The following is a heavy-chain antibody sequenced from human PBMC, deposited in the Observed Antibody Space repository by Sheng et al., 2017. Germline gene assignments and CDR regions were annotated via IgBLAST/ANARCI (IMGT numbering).Heavy chain of an antibody. J-gene: IGHJ3*02. CDR1: GGSFSTYA. CDR2: IIPIFGTA. Sequence: QVHLVQSGAQVKKPGSSVKVSCKASGGSFSTYAISWLRQAPGQGLEWMGGIIPIFGTANYAQKFQGRVTNTADESTSTAYMELSSLRSDDTAVYYCARDRGAKDAFDIWAKGQWSPSLQ. CDR3: ARDRGAKDAFDI. D-gene: IGHD1-26*01. V-gene: IGHV1-69*13.